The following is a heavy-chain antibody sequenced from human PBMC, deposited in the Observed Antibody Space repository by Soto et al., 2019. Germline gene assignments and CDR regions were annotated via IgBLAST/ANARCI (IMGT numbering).Heavy chain of an antibody. CDR2: ISGNTGHA. V-gene: IGHV3-23*01. Sequence: EVQMLESGGGLVQPGGSLRLSCAASGFPFSNYAMTWVRQAPGKGLEWVSGISGNTGHAYYADSVKDRFTISRDNSKNTQYLQMDSLRAEDTAVYYCANVPSQYIWGSYLRYYDYWGQGTLVTVSS. CDR3: ANVPSQYIWGSYLRYYDY. D-gene: IGHD3-16*02. CDR1: GFPFSNYA. J-gene: IGHJ4*02.